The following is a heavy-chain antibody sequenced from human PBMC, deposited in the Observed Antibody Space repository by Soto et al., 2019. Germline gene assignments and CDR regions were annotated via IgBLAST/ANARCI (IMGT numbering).Heavy chain of an antibody. CDR2: ISSSGGST. CDR1: GFTFSSYA. V-gene: IGHV3-23*01. CDR3: ARRGSGSYYDY. J-gene: IGHJ4*02. Sequence: EVQLLESGGGLVQPGGSLRLSCAASGFTFSSYAMRWVRQAPVKGLEWVSAISSSGGSTYYADSVKGRFTISRDNSKNTLYLQMNRLRAEDTAVYYCARRGSGSYYDYWGQGTLVTVSS. D-gene: IGHD1-26*01.